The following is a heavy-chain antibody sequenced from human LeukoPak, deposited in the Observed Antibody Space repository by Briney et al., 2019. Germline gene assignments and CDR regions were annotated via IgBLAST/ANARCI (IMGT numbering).Heavy chain of an antibody. CDR2: ISGSGGST. D-gene: IGHD2-15*01. Sequence: GGSLRLSCAASGFTFSSYAMSWVRQAPGKGLEWVSAISGSGGSTYYADSVKGRFTISRDNSKNTLYLQMNSLTADDTAVYYCARPYCSADSCYSPPDYWGQGTLVTVSS. V-gene: IGHV3-23*01. J-gene: IGHJ4*02. CDR1: GFTFSSYA. CDR3: ARPYCSADSCYSPPDY.